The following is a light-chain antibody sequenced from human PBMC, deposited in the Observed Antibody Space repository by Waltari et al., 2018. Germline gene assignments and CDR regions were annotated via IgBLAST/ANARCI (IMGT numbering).Light chain of an antibody. Sequence: QSALAQPASVSGSPGQSIAISCTGTSSELGNYNYVSWYQQHPGKAPKLILYEVSDRPSGVSRRFSGSKSGNKATLTISGLQADDEADYYCSSYTNRATLRVFGTGTKVTVL. CDR1: SSELGNYNY. CDR3: SSYTNRATLRV. CDR2: EVS. V-gene: IGLV2-14*01. J-gene: IGLJ1*01.